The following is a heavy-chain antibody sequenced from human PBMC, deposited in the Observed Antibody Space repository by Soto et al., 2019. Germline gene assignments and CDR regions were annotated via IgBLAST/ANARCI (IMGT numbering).Heavy chain of an antibody. J-gene: IGHJ4*02. CDR1: GGSISSYY. CDR3: ARYLEWGDFCSGGSCYFPLYY. D-gene: IGHD2-15*01. Sequence: SETLSLTCTVSGGSISSYYWSWLRQPPGKGLEWIGYIYYSGSTNYNPSLKSRVTISVDTSKNQFSLKLSSVTAADTAVYYCARYLEWGDFCSGGSCYFPLYYWGQGTLVTVSS. CDR2: IYYSGST. V-gene: IGHV4-59*01.